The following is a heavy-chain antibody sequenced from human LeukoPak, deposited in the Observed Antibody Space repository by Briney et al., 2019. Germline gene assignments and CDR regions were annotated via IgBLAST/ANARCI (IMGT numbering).Heavy chain of an antibody. Sequence: GSSVKPSCNASGGTFSRHAISWVRQAPGQGLEWMGGIIPIFGTANYAQKFQGRVTITTDESTSTAYMELRGLRSEDTAVYYCASVGSGSYSYDDWGQGTLVTVSS. CDR1: GGTFSRHA. CDR3: ASVGSGSYSYDD. V-gene: IGHV1-69*05. J-gene: IGHJ4*02. D-gene: IGHD1-26*01. CDR2: IIPIFGTA.